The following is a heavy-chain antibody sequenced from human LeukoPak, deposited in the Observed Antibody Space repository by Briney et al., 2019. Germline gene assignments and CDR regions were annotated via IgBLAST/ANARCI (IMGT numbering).Heavy chain of an antibody. J-gene: IGHJ6*04. CDR3: AKPTDHYSYYYGSVDV. Sequence: GGSLRLSCAASGFTFSSYGMSWVRQAPGKGLEWVSAISGSGGSTYYADSVKGRFTISRDNSKNTLYLQMNSLRAENTAVYYCAKPTDHYSYYYGSVDVWGKGTTVTISS. CDR2: ISGSGGST. CDR1: GFTFSSYG. D-gene: IGHD3-10*01. V-gene: IGHV3-23*01.